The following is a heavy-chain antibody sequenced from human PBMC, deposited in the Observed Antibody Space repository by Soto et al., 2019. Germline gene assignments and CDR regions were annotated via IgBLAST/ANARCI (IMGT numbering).Heavy chain of an antibody. CDR1: GGSISSYY. CDR2: IYYSGST. J-gene: IGHJ6*02. D-gene: IGHD3-10*01. Sequence: SETLSLTCTVSGGSISSYYWSWIRQPPGKGLEWIGYIYYSGSTNYNPSLKSRVTISVDTSKNQFSLKLSSVTAADTAVYYCARRPRSGSGMDVWGQGTTVTV. V-gene: IGHV4-59*08. CDR3: ARRPRSGSGMDV.